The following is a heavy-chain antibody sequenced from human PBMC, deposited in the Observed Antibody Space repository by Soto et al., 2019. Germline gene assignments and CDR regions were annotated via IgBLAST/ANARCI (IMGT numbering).Heavy chain of an antibody. CDR2: IDWDDDK. V-gene: IGHV2-70*01. D-gene: IGHD4-17*01. J-gene: IGHJ6*02. Sequence: SGPTLVNPTQTLTLTCTFSGFSLSTSGMCVSWIRQPPGKALEWLALIDWDDDKYYSTSLKTRLTISKDTSKNQVVLTMTNMDPEDTASYYCARMEGRDGDYDHRYYYGMDVWGQGTTVAVS. CDR3: ARMEGRDGDYDHRYYYGMDV. CDR1: GFSLSTSGMC.